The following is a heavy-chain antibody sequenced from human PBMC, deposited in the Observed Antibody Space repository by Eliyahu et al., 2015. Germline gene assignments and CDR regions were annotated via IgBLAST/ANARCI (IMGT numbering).Heavy chain of an antibody. V-gene: IGHV3-30*18. CDR1: GFTFSDFA. D-gene: IGHD2-15*01. J-gene: IGHJ4*02. CDR2: ISYDGSEK. Sequence: QVQLVXSGGDVVQPGRXLXLXCAAXGFTFSDFAMQWVRQAPGQGLEWVALISYDGSEKYYADSVKGRFTISRDSSKNTLYLQMDSLRTEDTAVYYCVKERRGWYGDYWGQGTLVTVSS. CDR3: VKERRGWYGDY.